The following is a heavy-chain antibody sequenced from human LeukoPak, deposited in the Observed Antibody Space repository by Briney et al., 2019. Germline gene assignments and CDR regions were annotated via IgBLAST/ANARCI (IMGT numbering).Heavy chain of an antibody. V-gene: IGHV1-8*01. CDR1: GYTFTSYD. J-gene: IGHJ3*02. CDR2: MNPNSGNT. CDR3: AREHVEQWLGSRKGFDI. Sequence: ASVKVSCKASGYTFTSYDINWVRQATGQGLEWMGWMNPNSGNTGYAQKFQGRVTMTRSTSISTAYMELSSLRSEDTAVYYCAREHVEQWLGSRKGFDIWGQGTMVTVSS. D-gene: IGHD6-19*01.